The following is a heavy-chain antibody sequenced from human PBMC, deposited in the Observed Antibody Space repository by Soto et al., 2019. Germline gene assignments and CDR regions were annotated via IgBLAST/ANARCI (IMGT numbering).Heavy chain of an antibody. J-gene: IGHJ6*02. V-gene: IGHV4-4*02. D-gene: IGHD2-2*02. CDR3: ARRSVPAAIRDYYYGMDV. CDR2: IYHSGST. Sequence: SETLSLTCAVSGGSISSSNWWSWVRQPPGKGLEWIGEIYHSGSTNYNPSLKSRVTISVDKSKNQFSLKLSSVTAADTAVYYCARRSVPAAIRDYYYGMDVWGQGTTVTVSS. CDR1: GGSISSSNW.